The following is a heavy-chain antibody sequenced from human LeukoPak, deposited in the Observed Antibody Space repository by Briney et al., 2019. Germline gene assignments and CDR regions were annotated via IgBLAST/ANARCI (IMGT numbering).Heavy chain of an antibody. CDR3: TRTSPRYGGFDY. D-gene: IGHD4-23*01. CDR2: IYHSGST. Sequence: SETLSLTCAVSGYSISSGYYWGWIRQPPGKGLEWIGSIYHSGSTYYNPSLKSRVTISVDTSKNQFSLKLNSVTAADTAVYYCTRTSPRYGGFDYWGPGTLVTVSS. J-gene: IGHJ4*02. V-gene: IGHV4-38-2*01. CDR1: GYSISSGYY.